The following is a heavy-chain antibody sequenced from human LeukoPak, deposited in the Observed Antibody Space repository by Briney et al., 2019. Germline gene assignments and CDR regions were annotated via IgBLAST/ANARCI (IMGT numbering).Heavy chain of an antibody. V-gene: IGHV3-23*01. Sequence: PGGSLRLSCAASGFTFSSYTMTWVRQAPGQGLEWVSAISGSGGGTYYADSVKGRCTISRDNSKNTLYLQMSSLRAEDTAVYYCVKGPPDRWDSYGYENFDYWGQGTLVTVSS. CDR2: ISGSGGGT. CDR3: VKGPPDRWDSYGYENFDY. CDR1: GFTFSSYT. J-gene: IGHJ4*02. D-gene: IGHD5-18*01.